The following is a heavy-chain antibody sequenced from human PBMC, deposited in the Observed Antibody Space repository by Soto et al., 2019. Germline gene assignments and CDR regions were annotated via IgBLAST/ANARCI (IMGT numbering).Heavy chain of an antibody. V-gene: IGHV3-23*01. CDR3: AMAGGIATAGAFNY. Sequence: EVQLLESGGGLVQPGGSLRLSCAASGFTFSSYAMSWVRQAPGKGLEWVSAISGSGGSTYYADSVKGRFTISRDSYKNTLDLQMNSLRAEDTAVDYCAMAGGIATAGAFNYWGQGTLVTVSS. CDR2: ISGSGGST. CDR1: GFTFSSYA. J-gene: IGHJ4*02. D-gene: IGHD6-13*01.